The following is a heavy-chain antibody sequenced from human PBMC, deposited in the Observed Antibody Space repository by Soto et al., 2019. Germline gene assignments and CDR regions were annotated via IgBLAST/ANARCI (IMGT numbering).Heavy chain of an antibody. CDR3: ARSDCSGGSCYNFDY. J-gene: IGHJ4*02. V-gene: IGHV1-69*02. Sequence: SVKVSCKASGGTFSSYTISWVRQAPGQGLEWMGRIIPILGIANYAQKFQGRVTITADKSTSTAYMELSSLRSEDTAVYYCARSDCSGGSCYNFDYWGQGTLVTVSS. CDR2: IIPILGIA. CDR1: GGTFSSYT. D-gene: IGHD2-15*01.